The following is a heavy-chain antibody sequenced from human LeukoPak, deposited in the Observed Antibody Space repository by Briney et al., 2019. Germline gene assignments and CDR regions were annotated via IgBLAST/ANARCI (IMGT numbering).Heavy chain of an antibody. V-gene: IGHV4-39*07. CDR2: IYYSGST. CDR3: ARNPRWYYDSSGYYQKDYYYYYMDV. J-gene: IGHJ6*03. D-gene: IGHD3-22*01. CDR1: GGSISSSSYY. Sequence: SETLSLTCTVSGGSISSSSYYWGWIRQPPGKGLEWIGSIYYSGSTYYNPSLKSRVTISVDTSKNQFSLKLSSVTAADTAVYYCARNPRWYYDSSGYYQKDYYYYYMDVWGKGTTVTVSS.